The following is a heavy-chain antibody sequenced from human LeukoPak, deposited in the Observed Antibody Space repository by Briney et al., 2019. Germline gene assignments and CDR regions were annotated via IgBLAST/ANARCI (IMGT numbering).Heavy chain of an antibody. CDR3: TRDLEY. Sequence: GGSLRLSCSASGFTFTAYTMSWVRQAPGKGPEWVSYIDYGGSVTHYADSVKGRFTISRDNAENSLYLQMNSLRVEDTAVYYCTRDLEYWSQGVQVTVSS. J-gene: IGHJ4*02. CDR1: GFTFTAYT. CDR2: IDYGGSVT. V-gene: IGHV3-48*01.